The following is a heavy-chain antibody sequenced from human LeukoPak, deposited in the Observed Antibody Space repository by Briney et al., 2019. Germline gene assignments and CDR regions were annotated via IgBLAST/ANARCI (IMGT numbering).Heavy chain of an antibody. V-gene: IGHV3-13*01. CDR1: GFTFSSYS. D-gene: IGHD3-22*01. CDR3: ARGYYDT. Sequence: PGGSLRLSCAAAGFTFSSYSMTWVRQAPGKGLEWVSAIGTAGDTYYPGSVKGRFTISRENAKNSLYLQMNSLRAGDTAVYYCARGYYDTWGQGTLVTVSS. CDR2: IGTAGDT. J-gene: IGHJ5*02.